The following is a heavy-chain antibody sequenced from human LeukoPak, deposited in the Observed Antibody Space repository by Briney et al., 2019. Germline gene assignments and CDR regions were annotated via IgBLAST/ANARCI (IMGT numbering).Heavy chain of an antibody. V-gene: IGHV3-23*01. J-gene: IGHJ4*02. Sequence: GGSVRLSCAASGFTFSSYGMSWVRQAPGKGLEWVSAISGSGGSTYYADSVKGRFTISRDNSKNTLYLQMNSLRAEDTAVYYCAKDHLVSYYYDSSGYFDYWGQGTLVTVSS. CDR3: AKDHLVSYYYDSSGYFDY. CDR2: ISGSGGST. D-gene: IGHD3-22*01. CDR1: GFTFSSYG.